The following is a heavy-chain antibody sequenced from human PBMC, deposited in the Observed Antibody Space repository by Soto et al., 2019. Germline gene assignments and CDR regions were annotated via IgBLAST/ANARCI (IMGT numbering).Heavy chain of an antibody. CDR1: GFAFSAHW. D-gene: IGHD2-8*02. V-gene: IGHV3-7*01. CDR3: VRDHVTPGLYFDK. CDR2: ISPEGSTK. J-gene: IGHJ4*02. Sequence: EVQLVESGGDLVQPGGSLRLSCSASGFAFSAHWMTWVRQTPGKGLEWVANISPEGSTKYYVDSAKGRSTISRDNAKNLLYLQMNSLTVGDTAVYSCVRDHVTPGLYFDKWGQGTLVTVSS.